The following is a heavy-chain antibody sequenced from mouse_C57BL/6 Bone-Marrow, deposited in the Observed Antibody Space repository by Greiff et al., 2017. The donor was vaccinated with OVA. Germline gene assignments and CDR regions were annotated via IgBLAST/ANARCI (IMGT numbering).Heavy chain of an antibody. CDR1: GFTFSSYG. V-gene: IGHV5-6*01. CDR2: ISSGGSYT. D-gene: IGHD1-1*01. CDR3: AHTVVATHWYFDV. J-gene: IGHJ1*03. Sequence: EVQLQESGGDLVKPGGSLKLSCAASGFTFSSYGMSWVRQTPDKRLEWVATISSGGSYTYYPDSVKGRFTISRDNAKNTLYLQMSSLKSEDTAMYYCAHTVVATHWYFDVWGTGTTVTVSS.